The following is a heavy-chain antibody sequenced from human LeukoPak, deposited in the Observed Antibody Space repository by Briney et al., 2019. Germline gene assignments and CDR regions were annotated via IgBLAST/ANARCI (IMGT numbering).Heavy chain of an antibody. Sequence: GGSLRLSCVGSGFIFSSQSMNWVRQAPGKGLEWVSSISTRSTYTYYADSVKGRFTISRDNSKNTLYLQMNSLRAEDTAVYYCARLYSSSWYGDYWGQGTLVTVSS. CDR2: ISTRSTYT. CDR3: ARLYSSSWYGDY. CDR1: GFIFSSQS. D-gene: IGHD6-13*01. J-gene: IGHJ4*02. V-gene: IGHV3-21*04.